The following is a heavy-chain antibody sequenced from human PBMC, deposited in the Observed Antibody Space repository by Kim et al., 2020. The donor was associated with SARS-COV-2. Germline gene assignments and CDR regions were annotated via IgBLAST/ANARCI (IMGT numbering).Heavy chain of an antibody. D-gene: IGHD3-9*01. CDR3: ASSPRLYVILTGYFPAWFDP. J-gene: IGHJ5*02. CDR2: INHSGST. CDR1: GGSFSGYY. Sequence: SETLSLTCAVYGGSFSGYYWSWNRQPPGKGLEWIGEINHSGSTNYNPSPKSRVTISVDTSKNQFSLKRSSVTAADTAVYYCASSPRLYVILTGYFPAWFDPWGQGTLVTVSS. V-gene: IGHV4-34*01.